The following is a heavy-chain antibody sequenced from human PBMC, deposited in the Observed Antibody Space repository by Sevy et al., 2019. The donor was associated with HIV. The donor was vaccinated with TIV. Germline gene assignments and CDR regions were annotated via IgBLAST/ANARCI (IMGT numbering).Heavy chain of an antibody. Sequence: ASVRVSCKASGGTFSSYAISWVRQAPGQGLEWMGGIIPIFGTANYAQKFQGRVTITADKSTSTAYMELSSLRSEDTAVYYCARDRGDSSSWYGWFDPWGQGTLVTVSS. J-gene: IGHJ5*02. CDR2: IIPIFGTA. CDR3: ARDRGDSSSWYGWFDP. V-gene: IGHV1-69*06. CDR1: GGTFSSYA. D-gene: IGHD6-13*01.